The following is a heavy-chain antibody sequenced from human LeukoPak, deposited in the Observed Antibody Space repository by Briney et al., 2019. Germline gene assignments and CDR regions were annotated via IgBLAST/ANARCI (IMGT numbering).Heavy chain of an antibody. D-gene: IGHD2-2*01. V-gene: IGHV4-34*01. CDR3: ARGPYCSSTSCYRPYYYYYYMDV. CDR2: INHSGST. CDR1: GGSFSGYY. J-gene: IGHJ6*03. Sequence: PSETLSLTCAVYGGSFSGYYWSWIRQPPGKGLEWIGEINHSGSTNYNPSLKSRVTISVDTSMNQFSLKLSSVTAAETAVYYCARGPYCSSTSCYRPYYYYYYMDVWGKGTTVTVSS.